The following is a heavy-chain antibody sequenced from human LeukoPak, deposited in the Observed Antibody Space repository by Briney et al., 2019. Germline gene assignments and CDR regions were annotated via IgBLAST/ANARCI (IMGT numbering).Heavy chain of an antibody. J-gene: IGHJ4*02. D-gene: IGHD6-13*01. V-gene: IGHV1-46*01. CDR2: INPSGGST. CDR1: GYTFTNYY. CDR3: ARDSGSWFEFDY. Sequence: GASVKVSCKASGYTFTNYYMHWVRQAPGQGLEWMGIINPSGGSTSYAQKFQGRVTMTRDTSTSTVYMELSRLRSDDTAVYYCARDSGSWFEFDYWGQGTLVTVSS.